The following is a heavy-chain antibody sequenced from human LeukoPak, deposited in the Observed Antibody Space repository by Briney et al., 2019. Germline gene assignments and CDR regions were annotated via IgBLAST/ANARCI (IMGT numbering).Heavy chain of an antibody. V-gene: IGHV1-46*01. CDR2: INPSGGST. D-gene: IGHD3-10*01. J-gene: IGHJ5*02. CDR1: GYTFTSYY. Sequence: GASVKVSCKASGYTFTSYYMHWVRQAPGQGLEWMGIINPSGGSTSYAQKFQGRVTMTRDMSTSTVYMELSSLRSEDTAVYHCARCDGLYFNWLDPWGQGTLVTVSS. CDR3: ARCDGLYFNWLDP.